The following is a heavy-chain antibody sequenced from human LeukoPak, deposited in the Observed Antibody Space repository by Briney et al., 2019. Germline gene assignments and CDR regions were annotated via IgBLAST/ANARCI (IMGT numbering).Heavy chain of an antibody. CDR2: ISSDGSNK. CDR1: GFTFSSYA. Sequence: PGGSLRLSCAASGFTFSSYAMHWVRQAPGKGLEWVAVISSDGSNKYYADSVKGRFTISRDNSKNTLYLQMNSLRAEDTTVYYCARVCRVLGACMDVWGKGTTVTVSS. CDR3: ARVCRVLGACMDV. V-gene: IGHV3-30-3*01. D-gene: IGHD3-10*01. J-gene: IGHJ6*03.